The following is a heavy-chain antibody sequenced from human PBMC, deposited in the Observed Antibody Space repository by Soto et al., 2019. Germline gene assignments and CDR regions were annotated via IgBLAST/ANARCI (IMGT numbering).Heavy chain of an antibody. CDR1: GGTFRSYT. CDR3: ASSLGPTYYFDY. CDR2: IIPILGIA. V-gene: IGHV1-69*02. J-gene: IGHJ4*02. Sequence: SGKVSCKASGGTFRSYTISWVRQAPGQGLEWMGRIIPILGIANYAQKFQGRVTITADKSTSTAYMELSSLRSEDTAVYYCASSLGPTYYFDYWGQGTLVTVSS. D-gene: IGHD7-27*01.